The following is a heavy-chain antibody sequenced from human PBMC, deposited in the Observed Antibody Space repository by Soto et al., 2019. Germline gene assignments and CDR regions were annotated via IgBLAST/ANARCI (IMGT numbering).Heavy chain of an antibody. V-gene: IGHV4-34*01. CDR2: INHSGST. J-gene: IGHJ4*02. D-gene: IGHD3-9*01. Sequence: SETLCLTCAVYGGSFSGYYWSGIRQPPGKGLEWIGEINHSGSTNYNPSLKSRVTISVDTSKNQFSLKPSSVTAADTAVYYCARKRKYYDILTGYQYYFDYWGQGTLVTVSS. CDR1: GGSFSGYY. CDR3: ARKRKYYDILTGYQYYFDY.